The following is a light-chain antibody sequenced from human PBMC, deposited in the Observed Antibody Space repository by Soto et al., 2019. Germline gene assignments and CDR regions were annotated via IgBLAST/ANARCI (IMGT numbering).Light chain of an antibody. J-gene: IGKJ1*01. Sequence: DIQMTQSPSSLSASVGDRVTITCRASQGISNYLAWYQQKPGKVPKLLIYAASTLQSGVPYRFSGSGSGTDFTLTISSLQPEDVATYYCFLTWTFGQGTKVEIK. CDR2: AAS. CDR1: QGISNY. V-gene: IGKV1-27*01. CDR3: FLTWT.